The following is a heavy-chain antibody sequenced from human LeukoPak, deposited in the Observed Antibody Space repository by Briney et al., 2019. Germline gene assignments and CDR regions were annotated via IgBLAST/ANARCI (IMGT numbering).Heavy chain of an antibody. CDR1: GGSVSSGSYY. V-gene: IGHV4-61*01. Sequence: SETLSLTCTVSGGSVSSGSYYWSWIRQPPGTGLEWIGYIYYSGSTNYNPSLKSRVTISVDTSKNQFSLKLSSVTAADTAVYYCARDRAEGPYYYYYYGMDVRGQGTTVTVSS. J-gene: IGHJ6*02. CDR3: ARDRAEGPYYYYYYGMDV. CDR2: IYYSGST.